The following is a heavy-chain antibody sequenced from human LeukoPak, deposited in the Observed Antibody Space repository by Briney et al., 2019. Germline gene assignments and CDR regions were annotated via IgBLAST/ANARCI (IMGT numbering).Heavy chain of an antibody. CDR2: INHSGST. CDR1: GGSFSGYY. J-gene: IGHJ4*02. Sequence: SETLSLTCAVYGGSFSGYYWSWIRQPPGKGPEWIGEINHSGSTNYNPSLKSRVTISVDTSKNQFSLKLSSVTAADTAVYYCARGSDYVWGSYRPWGQGTLVTVSS. CDR3: ARGSDYVWGSYRP. V-gene: IGHV4-34*01. D-gene: IGHD3-16*02.